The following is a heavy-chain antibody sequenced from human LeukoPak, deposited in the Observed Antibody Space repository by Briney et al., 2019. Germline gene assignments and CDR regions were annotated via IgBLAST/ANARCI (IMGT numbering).Heavy chain of an antibody. D-gene: IGHD3-10*01. J-gene: IGHJ2*01. V-gene: IGHV3-48*03. Sequence: GGSLRLSCAASGFSFSSYEMNWVRQAPGKGLEWVSYISTSGSTIYYADSVKGRFTISRDNAKNSLYLQMNSLRSEDTAVYYCARDLEVGRVIPMGWYFDLWGRGTLVTVSS. CDR3: ARDLEVGRVIPMGWYFDL. CDR1: GFSFSSYE. CDR2: ISTSGSTI.